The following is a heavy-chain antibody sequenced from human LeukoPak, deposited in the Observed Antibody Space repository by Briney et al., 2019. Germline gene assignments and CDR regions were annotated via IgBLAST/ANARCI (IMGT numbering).Heavy chain of an antibody. CDR2: ISAYNGNT. CDR1: GYTFTSYG. J-gene: IGHJ6*02. CDR3: ARDDDKWLVSGYYYYGMDV. D-gene: IGHD6-19*01. Sequence: WASVKVSCKASGYTFTSYGISWVRQAPGQGLEWMGWISAYNGNTNYAQKLQGRVTMTTDTSTSTAYMELRSLRSDDTAVYYCARDDDKWLVSGYYYYGMDVWGQGTTVTVSS. V-gene: IGHV1-18*01.